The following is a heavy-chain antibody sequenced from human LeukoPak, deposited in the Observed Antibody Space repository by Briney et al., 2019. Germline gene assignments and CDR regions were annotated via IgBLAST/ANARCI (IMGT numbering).Heavy chain of an antibody. D-gene: IGHD4-17*01. CDR3: ARDSMREILYGDSSEYFQH. Sequence: ASVKVSCKASGYSFTGYYIHWVRQAPGQGLEWMGWISAYNGNTNYAQKLQGRVTMTTDTSTSTAYMELRSLRSDDTAVYYCARDSMREILYGDSSEYFQHWGQGTLVTVSS. J-gene: IGHJ1*01. CDR1: GYSFTGYY. V-gene: IGHV1-18*04. CDR2: ISAYNGNT.